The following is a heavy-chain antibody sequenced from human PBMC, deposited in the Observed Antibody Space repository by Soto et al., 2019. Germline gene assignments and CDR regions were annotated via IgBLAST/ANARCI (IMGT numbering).Heavy chain of an antibody. D-gene: IGHD2-15*01. V-gene: IGHV4-34*01. Sequence: SETLSLTCAVYGGSFSGYYWSWIRQPPGKGLEWIGEINHSGSTNYNPSLKSRVTISVDTPRKQFSLKLSSVTAADTAVYYCARGDQGYCSGGSCYHRDYYYYMDVWGKGTTVTVSS. J-gene: IGHJ6*03. CDR1: GGSFSGYY. CDR3: ARGDQGYCSGGSCYHRDYYYYMDV. CDR2: INHSGST.